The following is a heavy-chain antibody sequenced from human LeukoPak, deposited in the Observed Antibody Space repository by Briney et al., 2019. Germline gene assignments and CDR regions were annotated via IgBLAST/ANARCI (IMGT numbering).Heavy chain of an antibody. V-gene: IGHV4-59*01. J-gene: IGHJ4*02. Sequence: PSETLSLTCTVSGGSISGSYWSWIRQPPGKGLEWIAYMYNSGSTNYNPFLKSRVTISIDTSKNQFSLKLSSLTAADTAIYYCARGIESYGDYGYWGQGILVTVSS. CDR2: MYNSGST. D-gene: IGHD4-17*01. CDR3: ARGIESYGDYGY. CDR1: GGSISGSY.